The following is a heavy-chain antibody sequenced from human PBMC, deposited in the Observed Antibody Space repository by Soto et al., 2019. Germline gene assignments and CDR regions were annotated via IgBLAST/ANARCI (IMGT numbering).Heavy chain of an antibody. D-gene: IGHD4-17*01. J-gene: IGHJ4*02. V-gene: IGHV3-30-3*01. CDR1: GFTFSSYE. CDR2: ISDDGTNK. Sequence: QVQLEESGGGVVQPGRSLRLSCKGSGFTFSSYEIQWVRQAPGKGLEWVDAISDDGTNKHTADSVNGRFTISRDNSRNTVYLQVNSLRVEDTAVYYCVRRLTTTVTSMGYWGQGTPVTVSS. CDR3: VRRLTTTVTSMGY.